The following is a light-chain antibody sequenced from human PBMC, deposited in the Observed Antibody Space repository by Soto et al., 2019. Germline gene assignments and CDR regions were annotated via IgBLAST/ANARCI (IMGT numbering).Light chain of an antibody. J-gene: IGLJ2*01. CDR3: QSYDSSTVV. CDR2: EDN. CDR1: SGRIASNY. Sequence: NFMLTQPHSVSESPGKTVSISFTRSSGRIASNYVQWYQQRPGSAPTTVIYEDNQRPSGVPDRFSGSTDGSSNSASLTISGLQTEDEADYYCQSYDSSTVVFGGGTKLTVL. V-gene: IGLV6-57*04.